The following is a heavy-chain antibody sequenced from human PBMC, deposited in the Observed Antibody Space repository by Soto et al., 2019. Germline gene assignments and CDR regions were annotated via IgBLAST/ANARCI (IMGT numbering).Heavy chain of an antibody. D-gene: IGHD2-2*01. J-gene: IGHJ6*02. V-gene: IGHV3-15*01. CDR1: GFTFSNAW. Sequence: GGSLRLSCAASGFTFSNAWMSWVRQAPGKGLEWVGRIKSKTDGGTTDYAAPVKGRFTISRDDSKNTLYLQMNSLKTEDTAVYYCTTELYCSSTSCIGMDVWGQGTTVTVFS. CDR2: IKSKTDGGTT. CDR3: TTELYCSSTSCIGMDV.